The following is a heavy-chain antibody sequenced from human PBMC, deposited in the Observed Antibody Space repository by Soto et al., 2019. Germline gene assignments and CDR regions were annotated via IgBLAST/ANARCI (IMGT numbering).Heavy chain of an antibody. D-gene: IGHD3-10*01. CDR1: GGSISSSNW. J-gene: IGHJ5*02. CDR3: ARKRRITMLRGVTFWFDP. V-gene: IGHV4-4*02. CDR2: IYHSGST. Sequence: PSETLSLTCAVSGGSISSSNWWSWVRQPPGKGLEWIGEIYHSGSTNYNPSLKSRVTISVDKSKNQFSLKLNSVTAADTAVYYCARKRRITMLRGVTFWFDPWAHGTLVNVFS.